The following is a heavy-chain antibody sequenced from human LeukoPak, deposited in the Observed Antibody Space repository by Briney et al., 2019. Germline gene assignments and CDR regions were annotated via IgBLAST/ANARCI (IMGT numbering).Heavy chain of an antibody. Sequence: GGSLRLSCATSGFTFSSYAMSWVRQAPGKGLEWVSGISGSGGSTYYADSVKGRFTISRDNSKNTLYLQMISLRAEDTAVYHCASSYSGSNSYFDYWGQGTLVTVSS. CDR1: GFTFSSYA. D-gene: IGHD1-26*01. V-gene: IGHV3-23*01. CDR2: ISGSGGST. J-gene: IGHJ4*02. CDR3: ASSYSGSNSYFDY.